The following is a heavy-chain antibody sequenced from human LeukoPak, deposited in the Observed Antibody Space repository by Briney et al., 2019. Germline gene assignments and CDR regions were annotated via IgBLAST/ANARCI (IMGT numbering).Heavy chain of an antibody. CDR3: ARSVRGVISYFDY. CDR2: INPNSGGT. Sequence: GASVKVSCKASGYTFTGYYMHWVRQAPGQGLEWMGWINPNSGGTDYAQKFQGRVTMTRDTSISTAYMELSRLRSDGTAVYYCARSVRGVISYFDYWGQGTLVTVSS. D-gene: IGHD3-10*01. V-gene: IGHV1-2*02. J-gene: IGHJ4*02. CDR1: GYTFTGYY.